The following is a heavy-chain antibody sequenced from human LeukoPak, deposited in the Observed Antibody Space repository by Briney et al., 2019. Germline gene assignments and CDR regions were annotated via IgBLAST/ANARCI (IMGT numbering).Heavy chain of an antibody. D-gene: IGHD5-12*01. CDR3: ARDSGGPYGGYVNYFDY. Sequence: SETLSLTCTVSGGSISSSSYYWGWVRQPPGKGLEWIGNVYYSGSTYYNPSLKSRVTISVDTSKNQFSLKLSSVTAADTAVYYCARDSGGPYGGYVNYFDYWGQGTLVTVSS. J-gene: IGHJ4*02. CDR2: VYYSGST. CDR1: GGSISSSSYY. V-gene: IGHV4-39*07.